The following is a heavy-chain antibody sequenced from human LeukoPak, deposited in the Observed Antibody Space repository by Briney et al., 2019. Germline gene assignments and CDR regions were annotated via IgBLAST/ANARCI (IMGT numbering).Heavy chain of an antibody. D-gene: IGHD3-16*01. J-gene: IGHJ4*02. Sequence: PGRSLRLSCAASGSTFSSYGMHWVRQAPGKGLEWVAVIWYDGSNKYYADSVKGRFTISRDNSKNTLYLQMNSLRAEDTAVYYCAREFELTYYFDYWGQGTLVTVSS. CDR2: IWYDGSNK. CDR1: GSTFSSYG. CDR3: AREFELTYYFDY. V-gene: IGHV3-33*01.